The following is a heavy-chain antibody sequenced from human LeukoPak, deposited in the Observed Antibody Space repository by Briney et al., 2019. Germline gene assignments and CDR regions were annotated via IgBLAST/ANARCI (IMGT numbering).Heavy chain of an antibody. CDR1: GFTFSSYA. D-gene: IGHD6-19*01. V-gene: IGHV3-30*04. CDR3: ARGLGLSQWLLLEYFDY. Sequence: PGRSLRLSCAASGFTFSSYAMHWVRQAPGKGLEWVAVISYDGSYKYYADSVKGRFTISRDNSKNTLSLQMNSLRVEDTAVYYCARGLGLSQWLLLEYFDYWGQGNLVTVSS. CDR2: ISYDGSYK. J-gene: IGHJ4*02.